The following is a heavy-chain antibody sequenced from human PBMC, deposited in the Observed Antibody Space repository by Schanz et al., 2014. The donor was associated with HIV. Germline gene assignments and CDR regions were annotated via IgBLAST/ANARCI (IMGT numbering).Heavy chain of an antibody. D-gene: IGHD2-15*01. CDR3: AREDCSGGSCFSNYYYYAMDV. CDR1: GFTFTTYT. J-gene: IGHJ6*02. Sequence: DVQLVESGGGLVKRGGSLRLSCAASGFTFTTYTMNWVRQAPGKGLEWVSFISGSRDVIYYADSVKGRFTISRDNAKNSLYLHMSSLRAEETAVYYCAREDCSGGSCFSNYYYYAMDVWGQGTTVTVSS. V-gene: IGHV3-21*05. CDR2: ISGSRDVI.